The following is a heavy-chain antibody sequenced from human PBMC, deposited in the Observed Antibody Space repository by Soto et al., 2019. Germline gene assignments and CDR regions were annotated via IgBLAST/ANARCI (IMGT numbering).Heavy chain of an antibody. D-gene: IGHD6-6*01. Sequence: QVQLVQSGAEVKKPGASVKVSCKTSGYTFSSYGFSWVRQAPGQGLEWIGWISGYNGNRNYAQRLQGRVTMTPDTATSTAYMELRSLRSDDTAVYYCAREGQLGYWGQGTRVTVSS. CDR1: GYTFSSYG. CDR2: ISGYNGNR. J-gene: IGHJ4*02. CDR3: AREGQLGY. V-gene: IGHV1-18*01.